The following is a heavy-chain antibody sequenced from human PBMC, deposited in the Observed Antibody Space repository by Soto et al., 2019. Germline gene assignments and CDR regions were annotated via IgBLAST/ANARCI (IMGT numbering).Heavy chain of an antibody. J-gene: IGHJ6*02. CDR2: IYSGGST. CDR1: GFTVSSNY. D-gene: IGHD3-3*01. CDR3: ARGTFLEWLPYGMDV. V-gene: IGHV3-53*01. Sequence: GGSLRLSCAASGFTVSSNYMSWVRQAPGKGLEWVSVIYSGGSTYYADSVKGRFTISGDNSKNTLYLQMNSLRAEDTAVYYCARGTFLEWLPYGMDVWGQGTTVTVSS.